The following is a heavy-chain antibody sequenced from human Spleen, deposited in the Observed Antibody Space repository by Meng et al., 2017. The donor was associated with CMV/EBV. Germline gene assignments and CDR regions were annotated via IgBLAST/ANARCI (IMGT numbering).Heavy chain of an antibody. V-gene: IGHV1-18*01. J-gene: IGHJ1*01. D-gene: IGHD6-13*01. CDR1: GYTLTSYG. CDR2: ISAYNGNT. Sequence: KASGYTLTSYGMSWLRQAPGQGLEWMGWISAYNGNTIYAQKVQGRVTMTTDASTNTAYLELRSLRSDDTAVYYCARDQQLIPAEYFQHWGPGTLVTVSS. CDR3: ARDQQLIPAEYFQH.